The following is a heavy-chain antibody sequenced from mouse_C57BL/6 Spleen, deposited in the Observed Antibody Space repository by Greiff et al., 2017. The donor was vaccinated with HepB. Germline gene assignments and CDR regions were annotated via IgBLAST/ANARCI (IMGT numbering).Heavy chain of an antibody. V-gene: IGHV5-6*02. J-gene: IGHJ4*01. CDR2: ISSGGSYT. Sequence: DVKLVESGGDLVKPGGSLKLSCAASGFTFSSYGMSWVRQTPDKRLEWVATISSGGSYTYYPDSVKGRFTISRDNAKNTLYLQMSSLKSEDTAMYYCARRHYYGSSLYAMDYWGQGTSVTVSS. CDR1: GFTFSSYG. CDR3: ARRHYYGSSLYAMDY. D-gene: IGHD1-1*01.